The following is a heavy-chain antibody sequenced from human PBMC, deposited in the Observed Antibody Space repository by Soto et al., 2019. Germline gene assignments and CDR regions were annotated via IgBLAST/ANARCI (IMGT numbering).Heavy chain of an antibody. CDR3: ARSHCRGGSCYSYYYGMDV. CDR2: IYYSGST. D-gene: IGHD2-15*01. Sequence: PSETLSLTCTVSGGSISSYYWSWIRQPPGKGLEWIGYIYYSGSTNYNPSLKSRVTISVDTSKNQFSLKLSSVTAADTAVYYCARSHCRGGSCYSYYYGMDVWGQGTTVTVSS. J-gene: IGHJ6*02. CDR1: GGSISSYY. V-gene: IGHV4-59*01.